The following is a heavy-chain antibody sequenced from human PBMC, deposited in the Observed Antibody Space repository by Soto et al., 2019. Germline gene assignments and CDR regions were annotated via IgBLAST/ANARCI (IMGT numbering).Heavy chain of an antibody. Sequence: QVQLVESGGGVVQPGRSLRLSCAASGFTFSSYGMHWVRQAPGKGLEWVAVIWYDGSNKYYADSVKGRFTISRDNSKNTLYLQMNSLRAEDTAVYYCARDEQTSWESSSWGVGIDYWGQGTLVTVSS. CDR2: IWYDGSNK. CDR1: GFTFSSYG. V-gene: IGHV3-33*01. D-gene: IGHD6-13*01. J-gene: IGHJ4*02. CDR3: ARDEQTSWESSSWGVGIDY.